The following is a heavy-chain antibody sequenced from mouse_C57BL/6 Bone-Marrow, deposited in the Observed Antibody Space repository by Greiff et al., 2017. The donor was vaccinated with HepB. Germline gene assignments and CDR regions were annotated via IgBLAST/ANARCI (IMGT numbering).Heavy chain of an antibody. Sequence: EVQRVESGGGLVKPGGSLKLSCAASGFTFSSYAMSWVRQTPEKRLEWVATISDGGSYTYYPDNVKGRFTISRDNAKNNLYLQMSHLKSEDTAMYYCARDGARAMADYWGQGTTLTVSS. J-gene: IGHJ2*01. CDR1: GFTFSSYA. D-gene: IGHD3-3*01. CDR2: ISDGGSYT. CDR3: ARDGARAMADY. V-gene: IGHV5-4*01.